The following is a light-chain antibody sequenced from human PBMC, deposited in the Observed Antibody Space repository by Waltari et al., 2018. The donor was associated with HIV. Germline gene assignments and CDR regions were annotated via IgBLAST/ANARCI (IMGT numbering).Light chain of an antibody. CDR1: SGHSTYD. CDR3: QTWDTGIRV. CDR2: LNSDGSH. Sequence: QLVLTQSPSASASLGASVKFTCTLSSGHSTYDIAWHQQQPEKGPRYLMKLNSDGSHSKGDGIPYRFSGSSSGAERYLTISSLQSEDEADYYCQTWDTGIRVFGGGTKLTVL. J-gene: IGLJ3*02. V-gene: IGLV4-69*01.